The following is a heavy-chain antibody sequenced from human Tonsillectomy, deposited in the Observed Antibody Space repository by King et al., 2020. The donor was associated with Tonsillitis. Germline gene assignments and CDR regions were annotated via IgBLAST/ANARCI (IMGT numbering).Heavy chain of an antibody. Sequence: VQLVESGGGVVQPGRSLRLSCAASGFTFSSYGMHWVRQAPGKGLEWVALIYYDGSIKYYADSVKGRFTISRDNSKNTLYLQMNSLRAEDTAVYYCARPYYDFWSGYSFGYYMDVWGKGTTVTVSS. J-gene: IGHJ6*03. CDR3: ARPYYDFWSGYSFGYYMDV. CDR1: GFTFSSYG. CDR2: IYYDGSIK. V-gene: IGHV3-33*08. D-gene: IGHD3-3*01.